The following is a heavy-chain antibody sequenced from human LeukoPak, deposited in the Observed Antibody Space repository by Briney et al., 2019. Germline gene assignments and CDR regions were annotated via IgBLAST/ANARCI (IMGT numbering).Heavy chain of an antibody. CDR2: IYYSGST. J-gene: IGHJ5*02. Sequence: SETLSLTRTVSGGSISSSSYYWGWIRQPPGKGLEWIGSIYYSGSTYYNPSLKSRVTISVDTSKNQFSLKLSSVTAADTAVYYCARHYGGLRFLEWSPPAWFDPRGQGTLVTVSS. D-gene: IGHD3-3*01. CDR3: ARHYGGLRFLEWSPPAWFDP. CDR1: GGSISSSSYY. V-gene: IGHV4-39*01.